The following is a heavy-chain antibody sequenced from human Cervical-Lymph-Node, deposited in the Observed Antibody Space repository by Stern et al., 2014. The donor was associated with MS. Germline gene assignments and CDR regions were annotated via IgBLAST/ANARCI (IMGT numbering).Heavy chain of an antibody. V-gene: IGHV1-69*01. D-gene: IGHD4-17*01. Sequence: VQLLQSGAEVKKPGSSVKVSCKASGGTFNSHAVSWVRQAPRQGLDWMGGIIPIFGSANYAQKFQGRVTITADESTSTAYMELSSLRSDDTAMYYCATNTVTTYWYFDLWGRGTLVTVSS. CDR2: IIPIFGSA. CDR3: ATNTVTTYWYFDL. CDR1: GGTFNSHA. J-gene: IGHJ2*01.